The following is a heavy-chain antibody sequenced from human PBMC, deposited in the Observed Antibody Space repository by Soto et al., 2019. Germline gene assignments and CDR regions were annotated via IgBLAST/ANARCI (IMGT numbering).Heavy chain of an antibody. J-gene: IGHJ4*02. Sequence: QVQLQESGPGLVKPSGTLSLTCAVSGGSISSTNWWNWVRRSPGKGREWIGEIYHTGSTNYNPSLRSRVTVSVDMAKNQFSLELRSVTAADTAVYYCSSRNSGYVASSFDYWGLGTLVTVSS. CDR2: IYHTGST. CDR1: GGSISSTNW. CDR3: SSRNSGYVASSFDY. D-gene: IGHD5-12*01. V-gene: IGHV4-4*02.